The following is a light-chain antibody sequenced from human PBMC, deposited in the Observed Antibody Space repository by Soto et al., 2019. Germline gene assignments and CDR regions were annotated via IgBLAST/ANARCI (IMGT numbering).Light chain of an antibody. CDR1: QNIYSN. V-gene: IGKV3-15*01. CDR2: RAS. CDR3: QQRRNWPST. J-gene: IGKJ5*01. Sequence: IVMTQSPATLSVSPGERATLSCRASQNIYSNVAWYQQRPGQAPRLLIYRASTRAPGIPARFSGSGSGTEFTLTISSLEPEDFAVYYCQQRRNWPSTFGQGTRLEIK.